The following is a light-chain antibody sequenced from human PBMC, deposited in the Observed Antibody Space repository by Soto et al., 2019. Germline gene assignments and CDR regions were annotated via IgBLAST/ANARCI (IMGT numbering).Light chain of an antibody. CDR1: KKGDKY. CDR3: QAWDSSTVV. V-gene: IGLV3-1*01. CDR2: QDS. J-gene: IGLJ2*01. Sequence: SYELTQPHSVSVSPGQTASITCSGDKKGDKYACWYQQKPGQSPVLVIYQDSKRPSGIPERFSGSNSGNTATLTISGTQAMYEADYYCQAWDSSTVVFGGGTKLTVL.